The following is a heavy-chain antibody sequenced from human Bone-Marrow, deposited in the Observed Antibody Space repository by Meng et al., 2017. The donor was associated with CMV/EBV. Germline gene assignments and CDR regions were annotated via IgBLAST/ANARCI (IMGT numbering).Heavy chain of an antibody. D-gene: IGHD3-3*01. CDR1: GYTFINYD. V-gene: IGHV1-8*01. J-gene: IGHJ6*02. Sequence: ASVKVSCKASGYTFINYDINWVRQATGQGLEWMGWMNPTSGNTGYAQKFQGRVIMTRNTSISTAYMELSSLRSEDTAVYYCARGPRITIFGVVIISSRASGGMAVWGQGTTVTVSS. CDR3: ARGPRITIFGVVIISSRASGGMAV. CDR2: MNPTSGNT.